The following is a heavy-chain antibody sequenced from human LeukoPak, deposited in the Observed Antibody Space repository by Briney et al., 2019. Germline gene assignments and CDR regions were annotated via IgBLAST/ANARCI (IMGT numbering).Heavy chain of an antibody. Sequence: PSETLSLTYTVSGGSISSGGYYWSWIRQHPGKGLEWIGYIYYSGSTYYNPSLKSRVTISVDTSKNQFSLKLSSVTAADTAVYYCARRKVITFDYWGQGTLVTVSS. V-gene: IGHV4-31*03. J-gene: IGHJ4*02. CDR3: ARRKVITFDY. D-gene: IGHD3-22*01. CDR2: IYYSGST. CDR1: GGSISSGGYY.